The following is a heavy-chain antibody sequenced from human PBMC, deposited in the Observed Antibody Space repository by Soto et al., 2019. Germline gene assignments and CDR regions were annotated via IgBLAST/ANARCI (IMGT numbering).Heavy chain of an antibody. Sequence: EVQLVESGGGMVKPGGSLRLSCAASGFTFSSYSMNWVRQAPGKGLEWVLTISSSSSYISYADSVKGRFTISRDHAKNSLCLQMNSLRADDTAVYYCARENYCSGGSCYSSGLDGWGQETTVTVSS. CDR3: ARENYCSGGSCYSSGLDG. V-gene: IGHV3-21*01. J-gene: IGHJ6*02. CDR1: GFTFSSYS. D-gene: IGHD2-15*01. CDR2: ISSSSSYI.